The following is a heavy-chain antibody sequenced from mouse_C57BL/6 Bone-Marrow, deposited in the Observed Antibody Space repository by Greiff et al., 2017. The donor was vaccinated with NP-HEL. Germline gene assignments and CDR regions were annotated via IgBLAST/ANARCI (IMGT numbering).Heavy chain of an antibody. CDR3: AREGITTVSRDWYFDV. CDR2: IDPSDSYT. V-gene: IGHV1-69*01. J-gene: IGHJ1*03. CDR1: GYTFTSYW. D-gene: IGHD1-1*01. Sequence: QVQLKQPGAELVMPGASVKLSCKASGYTFTSYWMHWVKQRPGQGLEWIGEIDPSDSYTNYNQKFKGKSTLTVDKSSSTAYMQLSSLTSEDSAVYYCAREGITTVSRDWYFDVWGTGTTVTVSS.